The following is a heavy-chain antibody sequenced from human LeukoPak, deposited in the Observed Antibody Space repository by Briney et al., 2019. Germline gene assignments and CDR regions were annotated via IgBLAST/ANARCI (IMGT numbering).Heavy chain of an antibody. CDR2: INPSGGST. CDR3: ARADYYYDTSAYLYGMDV. J-gene: IGHJ6*02. V-gene: IGHV1-46*01. CDR1: GYTFTTYY. D-gene: IGHD3-22*01. Sequence: GASVKVSCKGSGYTFTTYYMHWVRQAPGQGLEWMGIINPSGGSTSSAQKFQGRVSMTRDTSTSTVYMELSSLRSEDTAVYYCARADYYYDTSAYLYGMDVWGQGTTVTVSS.